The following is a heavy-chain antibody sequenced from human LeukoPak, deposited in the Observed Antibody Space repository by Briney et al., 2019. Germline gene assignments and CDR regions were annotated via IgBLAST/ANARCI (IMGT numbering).Heavy chain of an antibody. CDR3: ALLTVASDFDY. D-gene: IGHD5-12*01. CDR2: IHSSGTVK. Sequence: GGSLRLSCAASGFTFSSYSMNWVRQAPGKGLEWVSNIHSSGTVKYYSDSVKGRFSISRDNAKSSLYLQMNSLRVEDTAVYYCALLTVASDFDYWGQGALVTVSS. CDR1: GFTFSSYS. V-gene: IGHV3-48*04. J-gene: IGHJ4*02.